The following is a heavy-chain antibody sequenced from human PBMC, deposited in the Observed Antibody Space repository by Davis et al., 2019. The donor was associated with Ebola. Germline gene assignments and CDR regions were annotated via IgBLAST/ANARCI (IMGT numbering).Heavy chain of an antibody. V-gene: IGHV3-11*04. CDR3: AREILRFLEYGMDV. J-gene: IGHJ6*02. CDR1: GFTFSDYY. CDR2: ISSSGSTI. D-gene: IGHD3-3*01. Sequence: GESLKISCAASGFTFSDYYMSWIRQAPGKGLEWVSYISSSGSTIYYADSVKGRFTISRDNSKNTLYLQMNSLRAEDTAVYYCAREILRFLEYGMDVWGQGTTVTVSS.